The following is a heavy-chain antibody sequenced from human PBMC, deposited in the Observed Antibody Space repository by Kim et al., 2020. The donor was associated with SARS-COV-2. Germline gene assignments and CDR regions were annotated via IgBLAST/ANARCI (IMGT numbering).Heavy chain of an antibody. V-gene: IGHV1-2*06. CDR1: GYTFTGYY. CDR2: INPNSGGT. Sequence: ASVKVSCKASGYTFTGYYMHWVRQAPGQGLEWMGRINPNSGGTNYAQKFQGRVTMTRDTSISTAYMELSRLRSDDTAVYYCASLSHYYDSSGQDYWGQGTLVTVSS. CDR3: ASLSHYYDSSGQDY. J-gene: IGHJ4*02. D-gene: IGHD3-22*01.